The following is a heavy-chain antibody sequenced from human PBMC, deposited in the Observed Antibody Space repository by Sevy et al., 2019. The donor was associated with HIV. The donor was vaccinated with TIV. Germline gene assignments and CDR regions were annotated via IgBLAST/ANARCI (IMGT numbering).Heavy chain of an antibody. CDR2: IYHSGST. D-gene: IGHD3-10*01. CDR1: GYSISSGYY. Sequence: SETLSLTCTVSGYSISSGYYWGWIRQPPGKGLEWIGSIYHSGSTYYNPSLKSRVTISVDTSKNQFSLKLSSVTAADTAVYYWARARRLLWFGPASPDAFDIWGQGTMVTVSS. CDR3: ARARRLLWFGPASPDAFDI. V-gene: IGHV4-38-2*02. J-gene: IGHJ3*02.